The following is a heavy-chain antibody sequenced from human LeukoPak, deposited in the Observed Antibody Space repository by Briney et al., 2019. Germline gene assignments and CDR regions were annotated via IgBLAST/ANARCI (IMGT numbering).Heavy chain of an antibody. J-gene: IGHJ4*02. CDR3: AIWAVVAERAY. CDR2: INHSGSA. Sequence: NPSETLSLTCAVYGGSFNGYSWSWIRQPPGKGLEGIGEINHSGSANYNPSLKSRVTISLDTSKNQFSLTLSSVTAADTAVYYCAIWAVVAERAYWGQGTLGTVSS. V-gene: IGHV4-34*01. CDR1: GGSFNGYS. D-gene: IGHD6-19*01.